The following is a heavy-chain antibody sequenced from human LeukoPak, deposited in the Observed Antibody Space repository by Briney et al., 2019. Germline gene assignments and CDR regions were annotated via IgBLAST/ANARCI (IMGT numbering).Heavy chain of an antibody. D-gene: IGHD2-21*02. CDR3: ARAAYCGDDCYSSAMDV. CDR2: IRYDGSNK. J-gene: IGHJ6*02. CDR1: GFTFSSYG. Sequence: PPGGSLRLSCAASGFTFSSYGMHWVRQAPGKGLEWVAFIRYDGSNKYYADSVKGRFTISRDNSKNTLYLQMNSLRAEETAVFYCARAAYCGDDCYSSAMDVWGQGTTVTVSS. V-gene: IGHV3-30*02.